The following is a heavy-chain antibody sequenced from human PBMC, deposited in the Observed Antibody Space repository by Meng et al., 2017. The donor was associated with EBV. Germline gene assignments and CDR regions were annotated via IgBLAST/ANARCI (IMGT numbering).Heavy chain of an antibody. Sequence: LQVQETGPGLVKPWETLSLTCTFSGGSISSSSYYWGWIRQPTGKGLEWIGSIYYSGSTYYNPSLKSRVTISVDTSKNQFSLKLSSVTAADTAVYYCARDLGRGSRGALLDYWGQGTLVTVSS. J-gene: IGHJ4*02. V-gene: IGHV4-39*07. CDR2: IYYSGST. CDR3: ARDLGRGSRGALLDY. D-gene: IGHD3-16*01. CDR1: GGSISSSSYY.